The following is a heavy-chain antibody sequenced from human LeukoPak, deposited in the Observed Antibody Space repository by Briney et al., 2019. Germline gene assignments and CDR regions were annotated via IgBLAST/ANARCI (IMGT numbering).Heavy chain of an antibody. J-gene: IGHJ4*02. CDR3: ARALYSSGHLDY. V-gene: IGHV4-59*01. CDR2: IYYSGST. D-gene: IGHD6-19*01. CDR1: GGSISSYY. Sequence: PSETLSLTCTVSGGSISSYYWSWIRQPPGKGLEWIGYIYYSGSTNYNPSLKSRVTISVDTSKNQFSLKLSSVTAADTAVYYRARALYSSGHLDYWGQGTLVTVSS.